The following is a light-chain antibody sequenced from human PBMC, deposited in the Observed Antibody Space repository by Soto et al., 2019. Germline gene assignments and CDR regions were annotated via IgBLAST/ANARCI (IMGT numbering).Light chain of an antibody. Sequence: DIVMTQSPDSLAVSLGARATINCKSSQSVSTNNKTYLTWYQLKPAQPPRLLIFCASTRESGVTHRFTGIGSGTDFSLTISSLQAEDVAVYYCQQYYSPPVTFGGGTKVEIK. J-gene: IGKJ4*01. CDR2: CAS. CDR3: QQYYSPPVT. V-gene: IGKV4-1*01. CDR1: QSVSTNNKTY.